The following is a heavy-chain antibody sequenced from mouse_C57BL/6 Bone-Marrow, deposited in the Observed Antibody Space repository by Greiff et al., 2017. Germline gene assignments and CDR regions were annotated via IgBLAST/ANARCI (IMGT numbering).Heavy chain of an antibody. Sequence: EVHLVESGGGLVQPGESLKLSCESNEYEFPSHDMSWVRKTPEKRLELVAAINSAGGSTYYPDTMERRFIISRDNTKKTLYLQMSSLMSEDTAVYYCARHHYYGSWGYFDVWGTGTTVTVSS. D-gene: IGHD1-1*01. CDR3: ARHHYYGSWGYFDV. V-gene: IGHV5-2*01. CDR1: EYEFPSHD. J-gene: IGHJ1*03. CDR2: INSAGGST.